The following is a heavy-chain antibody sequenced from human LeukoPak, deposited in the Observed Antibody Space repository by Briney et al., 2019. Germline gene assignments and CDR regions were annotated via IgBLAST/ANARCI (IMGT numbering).Heavy chain of an antibody. J-gene: IGHJ3*02. CDR3: VRVANHAFDI. V-gene: IGHV3-13*01. CDR2: IGFAGDT. Sequence: PGGSLRLSCGASGFNFNDHDMHWVGQGTGKGLEWVSAIGFAGDTSYLGSVKGRFIISRENAKNSLYLQMNSLRAGDTAVYYCVRVANHAFDIWGQGTLVTVSS. CDR1: GFNFNDHD.